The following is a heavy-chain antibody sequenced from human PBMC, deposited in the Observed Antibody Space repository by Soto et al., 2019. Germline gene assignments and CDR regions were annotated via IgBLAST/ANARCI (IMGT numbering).Heavy chain of an antibody. CDR2: TYYRSKWYN. CDR1: GGSVSSNSAA. CDR3: ARDAYSGSYNLDY. Sequence: QTLSLPSAISGGSVSSNSAACNLIRHSPSRGLEWLGRTYYRSKWYNDYAVSVKSRITINPDTSKNQFSLQLNSVTPEDTAVYYCARDAYSGSYNLDYWGQGTLVTVSS. V-gene: IGHV6-1*01. J-gene: IGHJ4*02. D-gene: IGHD1-26*01.